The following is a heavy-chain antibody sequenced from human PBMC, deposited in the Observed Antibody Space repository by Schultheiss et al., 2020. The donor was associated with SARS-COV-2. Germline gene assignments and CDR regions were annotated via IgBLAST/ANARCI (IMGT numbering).Heavy chain of an antibody. CDR3: ARGLYYYDSSGYYDF. J-gene: IGHJ4*02. CDR1: GGSISSYY. CDR2: IYYSGST. V-gene: IGHV4-59*12. D-gene: IGHD3-22*01. Sequence: SETLSLTCTVSGGSISSYYWSWIRQPPGKGLEWIGYIYYSGSTYYNPSLKSRVTISVDTSKNQFSLKLSSVTAADTAVYYCARGLYYYDSSGYYDFWGQGTLVTVAS.